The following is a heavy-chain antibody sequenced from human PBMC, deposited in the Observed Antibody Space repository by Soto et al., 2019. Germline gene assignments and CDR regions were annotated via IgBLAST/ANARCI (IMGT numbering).Heavy chain of an antibody. Sequence: SETLSLTCAVYGGSFSGYYWSWIRQPPGKGLEWIGEINHSGSTNYNPSLKSRVTISVDTSKNQFSLKLSSVTAADTAVYYCARTKGSGSNYYYYYYGMDVWGQGTTVT. CDR2: INHSGST. D-gene: IGHD3-10*01. CDR3: ARTKGSGSNYYYYYYGMDV. J-gene: IGHJ6*02. V-gene: IGHV4-34*01. CDR1: GGSFSGYY.